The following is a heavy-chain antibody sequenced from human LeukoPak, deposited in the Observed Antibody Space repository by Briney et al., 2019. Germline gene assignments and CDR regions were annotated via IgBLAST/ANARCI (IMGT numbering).Heavy chain of an antibody. V-gene: IGHV4-34*01. Sequence: SETLSLTCAVYGGSFSGYYWSWIRQPPGKGLEWIGEINHSGSTNYNPSLKSRVTISVDTSKNQFSLKLSSVTAADTAVYYCARGVEGSAVAGDYYGMDVWGQGTTVTVSS. D-gene: IGHD6-19*01. CDR2: INHSGST. J-gene: IGHJ6*02. CDR1: GGSFSGYY. CDR3: ARGVEGSAVAGDYYGMDV.